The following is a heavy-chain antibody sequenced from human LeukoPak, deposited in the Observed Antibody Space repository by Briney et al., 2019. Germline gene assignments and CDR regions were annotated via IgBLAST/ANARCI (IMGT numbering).Heavy chain of an antibody. V-gene: IGHV3-30*04. Sequence: GGSLRLSCAASGFTFSSYAMHWVRQAPGKGLEWVAVISYDGSNKYYADSVKGRFTISRDNSKNTLYLQMNSLRAEDTAVYYCARGTDGSAPGDPWGQGTLVTVSS. CDR3: ARGTDGSAPGDP. J-gene: IGHJ5*02. CDR2: ISYDGSNK. CDR1: GFTFSSYA. D-gene: IGHD3-10*01.